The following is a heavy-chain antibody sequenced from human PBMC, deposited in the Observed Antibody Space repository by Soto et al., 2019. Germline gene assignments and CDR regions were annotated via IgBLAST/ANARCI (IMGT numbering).Heavy chain of an antibody. V-gene: IGHV3-23*01. CDR3: AKWNGYGDY. Sequence: PGGSLRLSCAVSGFSFSSYGVTWVRQAPGKGLEWVSGVSGGSGSTHYADSVKGRFTITGDNSKNTVYLQMNSLRVEDTAVYYCAKWNGYGDYWGKGHMVTVSS. CDR2: VSGGSGST. CDR1: GFSFSSYG. J-gene: IGHJ4*02. D-gene: IGHD1-1*01.